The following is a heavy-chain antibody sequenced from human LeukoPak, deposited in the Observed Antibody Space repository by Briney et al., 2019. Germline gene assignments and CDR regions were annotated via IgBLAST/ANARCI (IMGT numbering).Heavy chain of an antibody. CDR1: GGTFSSYA. CDR3: ARARSMITFGGIRHAFDI. D-gene: IGHD3-16*01. J-gene: IGHJ3*02. Sequence: SVKVSCKASGGTFSSYAFNWVRQAPGQGLEWVGRVIPLLGITNHAQKLQGRVTFTADTATNTAYMELSSLRSDDTAVYYCARARSMITFGGIRHAFDIWGQGTLVTVSS. CDR2: VIPLLGIT. V-gene: IGHV1-69*04.